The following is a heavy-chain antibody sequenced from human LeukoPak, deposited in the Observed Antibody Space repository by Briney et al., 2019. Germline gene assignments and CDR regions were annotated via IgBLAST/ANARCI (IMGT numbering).Heavy chain of an antibody. CDR3: ARAGGDGYSYGDFDY. V-gene: IGHV3-74*01. CDR2: ISGDEIWT. Sequence: QPGGSLRLSCAASGFTLSNHWMHWVRQAPGKGLVWVSRISGDEIWTSYADSVKGRFIISRDNAKDTLYLQMSSLRAEDTAVYYCARAGGDGYSYGDFDYWGQGTLVTVSS. CDR1: GFTLSNHW. J-gene: IGHJ4*02. D-gene: IGHD5-18*01.